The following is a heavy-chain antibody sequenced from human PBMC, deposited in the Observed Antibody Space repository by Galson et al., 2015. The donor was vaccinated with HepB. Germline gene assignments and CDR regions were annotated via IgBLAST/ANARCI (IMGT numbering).Heavy chain of an antibody. CDR2: IIPIFGTA. D-gene: IGHD6-25*01. J-gene: IGHJ4*02. CDR3: ATWAAIYGLDY. CDR1: GVTFSSYA. Sequence: SVKVSCKASGVTFSSYAISWVRQAPGQGLEWMGGIIPIFGTANYAQKFQGGVTITADESTSTAYMELSSLRSEDTAVYYCATWAAIYGLDYWGQGTLVTVSS. V-gene: IGHV1-69*13.